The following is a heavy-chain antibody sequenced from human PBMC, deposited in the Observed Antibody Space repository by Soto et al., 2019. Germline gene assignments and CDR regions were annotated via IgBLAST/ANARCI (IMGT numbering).Heavy chain of an antibody. CDR2: IYYGGTS. Sequence: SETLSLTCSVSGASITNYYWTWIRQSPGKGLEWIGYIYYGGTSNYNSSLKGRVTVSVDMSTNQFSLTLNSVTAADTAVYYCAMYYGHGQDYWGQGTLVTVS. CDR3: AMYYGHGQDY. V-gene: IGHV4-59*01. J-gene: IGHJ4*02. CDR1: GASITNYY. D-gene: IGHD3-10*01.